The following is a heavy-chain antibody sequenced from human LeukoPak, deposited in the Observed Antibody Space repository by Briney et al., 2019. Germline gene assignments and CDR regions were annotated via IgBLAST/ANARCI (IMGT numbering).Heavy chain of an antibody. J-gene: IGHJ4*02. CDR3: ARGSTYYDSSGQVPFDY. D-gene: IGHD3-22*01. CDR2: IYSDGDT. V-gene: IGHV3-53*01. Sequence: GGSLRLSCVASGFTVSDNCMSWVRQAPGKGLEWVSVIYSDGDTYFSDSVRGRFTISRDNAKNSLYLQMNSLRAEDTAVYYCARGSTYYDSSGQVPFDYWGQGTLVTVSS. CDR1: GFTVSDNC.